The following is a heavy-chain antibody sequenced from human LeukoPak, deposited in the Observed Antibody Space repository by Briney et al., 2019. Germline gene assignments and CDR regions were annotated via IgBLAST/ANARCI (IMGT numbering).Heavy chain of an antibody. J-gene: IGHJ4*02. CDR2: INWSSKMV. Sequence: GGSLRLSCAASGFDFGNYAMHWVRQAPGKGLQWVSGINWSSKMVAYAASVKGRFTISRDNANNSLYLQMNSLTSEDTAFYFCAKGSLEMATVDFEFWGQGTLVTVSS. CDR3: AKGSLEMATVDFEF. V-gene: IGHV3-9*01. D-gene: IGHD5-24*01. CDR1: GFDFGNYA.